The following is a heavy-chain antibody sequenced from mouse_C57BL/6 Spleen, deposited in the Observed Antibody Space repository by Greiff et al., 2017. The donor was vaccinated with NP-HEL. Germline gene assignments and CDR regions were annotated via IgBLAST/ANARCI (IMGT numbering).Heavy chain of an antibody. J-gene: IGHJ2*01. V-gene: IGHV5-4*01. CDR1: GFTFSSYA. CDR3: ARDGSPFDY. D-gene: IGHD4-1*01. CDR2: ISDGGSYT. Sequence: DVKLVESGGGLVKPGGSLKLSCAASGFTFSSYAMSWVRQTPEKRLEWVATISDGGSYTYYPDNVKGRFTISRDNAKNNLYLQMSHLKSEDTAMYYCARDGSPFDYWGQGTTLTASS.